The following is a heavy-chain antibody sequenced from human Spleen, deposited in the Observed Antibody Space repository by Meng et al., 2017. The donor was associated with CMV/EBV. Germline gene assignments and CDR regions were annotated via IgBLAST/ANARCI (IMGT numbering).Heavy chain of an antibody. CDR1: GGTFSSYA. J-gene: IGHJ4*02. Sequence: ASVKVSCKAFGGTFSSYAISWVRQAPGQGLEWMGWINPNSGGTNYAQKFQGRVTMTRDTSISTAYMELSRLRSDDTAVYYCARVPVWGLGLFDYWGQGTLVTVSS. CDR2: INPNSGGT. D-gene: IGHD1-14*01. CDR3: ARVPVWGLGLFDY. V-gene: IGHV1-2*02.